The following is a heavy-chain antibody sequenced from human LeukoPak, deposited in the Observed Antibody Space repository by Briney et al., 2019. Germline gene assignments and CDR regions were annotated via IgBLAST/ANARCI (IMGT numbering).Heavy chain of an antibody. CDR2: IYHSGST. D-gene: IGHD6-6*01. J-gene: IGHJ4*02. V-gene: IGHV4-38-2*02. Sequence: SETLSLTCTVSGYSISSGYYWGWIRQPPGKGLEWIGSIYHSGSTYYNPSLKSRVTISLDMSKNQFSLKMTSVTAADTAVYYCARDSTIHYSSSSGFDWGQGTLVTVSS. CDR1: GYSISSGYY. CDR3: ARDSTIHYSSSSGFD.